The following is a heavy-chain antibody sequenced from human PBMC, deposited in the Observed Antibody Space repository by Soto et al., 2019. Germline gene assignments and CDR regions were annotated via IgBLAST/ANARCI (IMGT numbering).Heavy chain of an antibody. CDR3: ARVRKGAFDI. J-gene: IGHJ3*02. CDR2: IYYSGST. V-gene: IGHV4-31*03. CDR1: GGSISSGGYY. Sequence: SETLSLTCTVSGGSISSGGYYWSWIRQHPGKGLEWIGYIYYSGSTYYNPSLKSRVTISVNTSKNQFSLKLSSVTAADTAVYYCARVRKGAFDIWGQGTMVTVSS.